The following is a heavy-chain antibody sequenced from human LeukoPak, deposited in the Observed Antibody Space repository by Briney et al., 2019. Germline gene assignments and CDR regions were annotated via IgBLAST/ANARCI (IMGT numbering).Heavy chain of an antibody. V-gene: IGHV3-21*01. D-gene: IGHD2-15*01. CDR3: ARGRHSRGSIGIDY. Sequence: GGSLRLSCAASGFTFSSYSMNWVRQAPGKGLEWVSSISSSSSYIYYADSVKGRFTISRDNSKNTLYLQMNSLRAEDTTVYYCARGRHSRGSIGIDYWGQGTLVTVSS. J-gene: IGHJ4*02. CDR1: GFTFSSYS. CDR2: ISSSSSYI.